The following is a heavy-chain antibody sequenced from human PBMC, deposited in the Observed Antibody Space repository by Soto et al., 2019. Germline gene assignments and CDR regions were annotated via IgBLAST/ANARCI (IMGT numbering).Heavy chain of an antibody. CDR1: GDSFSNYW. D-gene: IGHD3-3*01. CDR2: IYPGDSDT. V-gene: IGHV5-51*01. CDR3: AGYPNDFWSGYIRKGWFDP. J-gene: IGHJ5*02. Sequence: GESLKISCKGSGDSFSNYWIAWVRQMPGKGLGWVGIIYPGDSDTSYSPSFQGQVTISADTSNNTVYLQSSSLKVSDTAIYYCAGYPNDFWSGYIRKGWFDPWGQGTLVTVSS.